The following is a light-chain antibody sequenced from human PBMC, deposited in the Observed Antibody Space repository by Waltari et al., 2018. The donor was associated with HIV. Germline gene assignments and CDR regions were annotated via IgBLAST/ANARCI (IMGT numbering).Light chain of an antibody. J-gene: IGKJ1*01. V-gene: IGKV3-15*01. CDR3: HQYNSLPWT. Sequence: ERVMKQSPDTLSASPGERVTLSCMASQSVSTNLAWYQHKPRQAPRLHISGASNRATGIPARFSRSGSGTEFTLTISSLKSEDSAIYYCHQYNSLPWTFGLGTKVEIK. CDR2: GAS. CDR1: QSVSTN.